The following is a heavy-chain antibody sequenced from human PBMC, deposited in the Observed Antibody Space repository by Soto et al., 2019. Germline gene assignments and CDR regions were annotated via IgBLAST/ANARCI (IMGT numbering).Heavy chain of an antibody. D-gene: IGHD5-12*01. CDR1: GGSFSGYY. Sequence: SETLCLTCAVYGGSFSGYYWSWIRKPPGKGLEWIGEINHSGSTNYNPSLKSRVTISVDTSKNQFSLKLSSVTAADTAVFYCARAPYSGYDYSLDYWGQGTLVTVSS. J-gene: IGHJ4*02. CDR2: INHSGST. V-gene: IGHV4-34*01. CDR3: ARAPYSGYDYSLDY.